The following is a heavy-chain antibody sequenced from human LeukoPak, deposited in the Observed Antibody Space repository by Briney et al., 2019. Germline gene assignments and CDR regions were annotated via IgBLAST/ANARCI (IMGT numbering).Heavy chain of an antibody. J-gene: IGHJ4*02. V-gene: IGHV4-39*01. D-gene: IGHD1-26*01. CDR1: GGSISSSSYY. CDR2: IYYSGST. CDR3: ARQSYSGRSQDY. Sequence: KPSETLSPTCTVSGGSISSSSYYWGWIRQPPGKGLEWIGSIYYSGSTYYNPSLKSRVTISVDTSKNQFSLKLSSVTAADTAVYYCARQSYSGRSQDYWGQGTLVTVSS.